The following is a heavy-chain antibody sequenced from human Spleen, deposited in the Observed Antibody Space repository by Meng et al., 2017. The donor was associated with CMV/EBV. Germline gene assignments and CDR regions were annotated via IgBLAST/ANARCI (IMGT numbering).Heavy chain of an antibody. CDR1: GASISSSDFY. CDR3: ARTLRIIAAAGTKYNYYGMDV. V-gene: IGHV4-39*07. CDR2: IYYSGST. D-gene: IGHD6-13*01. J-gene: IGHJ6*02. Sequence: GSLRLSCSVSGASISSSDFYWGWIRQPPGKGLEWIGSIYYSGSTYYNPSLKSRVTISLDTSKNQFSLKLSSVTAADTAVFYCARTLRIIAAAGTKYNYYGMDVWGQGTTVTVSS.